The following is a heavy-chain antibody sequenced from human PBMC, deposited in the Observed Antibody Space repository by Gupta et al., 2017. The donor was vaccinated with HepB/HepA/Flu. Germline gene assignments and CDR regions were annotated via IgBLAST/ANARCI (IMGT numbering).Heavy chain of an antibody. D-gene: IGHD4-11*01. Sequence: QVQLQESGPGLVKHAETLSLTCSVSGDSTTNHYWFWIRQPPGKGLEWIGYIYDRGTTFYNPSLRSRVTISIGTSKNQLSLKLSSVAAADTAVYYCARAKTVYYYYYMDVWGKGTTVTVS. CDR2: IYDRGTT. CDR1: GDSTTNHY. J-gene: IGHJ6*03. V-gene: IGHV4-59*11. CDR3: ARAKTVYYYYYMDV.